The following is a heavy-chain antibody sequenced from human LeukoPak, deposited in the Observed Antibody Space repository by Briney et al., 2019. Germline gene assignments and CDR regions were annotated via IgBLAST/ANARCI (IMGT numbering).Heavy chain of an antibody. J-gene: IGHJ4*02. D-gene: IGHD3-22*01. V-gene: IGHV3-48*01. CDR2: ISSSSSTI. Sequence: PGGSLRLSCAASGFTFSNAWMNWVRQAPGKGLEWVSYISSSSSTIYYADSVKGRFTISRDNAKNSLYLQMNSLRAEDTAVYYCARDPYYDSSGYTHFDYWGQGTLVTVSS. CDR3: ARDPYYDSSGYTHFDY. CDR1: GFTFSNAW.